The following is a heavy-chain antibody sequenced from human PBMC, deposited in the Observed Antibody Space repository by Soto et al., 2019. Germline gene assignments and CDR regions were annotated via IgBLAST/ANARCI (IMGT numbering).Heavy chain of an antibody. V-gene: IGHV1-46*03. Sequence: QVQLVQSGTEVKKPGASLKISCKASGYTFTRYYMHWVRQAPGQGLEWMGIINPSGGSTSYAQKVQDRGTMTRDTSTSTFYMELSNLRSDDTAVYYCVRDPELRGTVFGVVIWWKYNWLDTWGQGTLVTVSS. CDR1: GYTFTRYY. CDR3: VRDPELRGTVFGVVIWWKYNWLDT. D-gene: IGHD3-3*01. CDR2: INPSGGST. J-gene: IGHJ5*02.